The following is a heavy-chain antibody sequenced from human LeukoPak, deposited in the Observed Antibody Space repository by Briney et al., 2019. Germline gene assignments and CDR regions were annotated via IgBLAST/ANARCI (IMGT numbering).Heavy chain of an antibody. CDR2: IQFDGSSK. Sequence: PGGSLRLSCAASGFTFSSYGMHWVRQAPGKGLELLAFIQFDGSSKNYADSVKGRFTISRDNSKNTLSLQMNSLRPEDTAVYYCASLGRGDSWGQGTLVTVSS. J-gene: IGHJ4*02. D-gene: IGHD2-15*01. V-gene: IGHV3-30*02. CDR1: GFTFSSYG. CDR3: ASLGRGDS.